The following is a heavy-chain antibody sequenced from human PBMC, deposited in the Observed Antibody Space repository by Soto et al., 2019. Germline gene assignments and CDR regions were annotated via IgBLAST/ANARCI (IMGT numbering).Heavy chain of an antibody. J-gene: IGHJ6*03. CDR3: ARNEVADYYYYYYMDV. CDR1: GYTFTSYF. Sequence: ASVKVSCKASGYTFTSYFMHWVRRAPGQGLEWMGWISAYNGNTSYAQKLQGRVTMTTDTSTSTAYMELRSLRSDDTAVYYCARNEVADYYYYYYMDVWGKGTTVTAP. CDR2: ISAYNGNT. D-gene: IGHD2-15*01. V-gene: IGHV1-18*04.